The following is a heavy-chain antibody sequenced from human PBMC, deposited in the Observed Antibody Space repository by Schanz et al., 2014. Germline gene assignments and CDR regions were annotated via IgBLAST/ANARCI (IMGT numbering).Heavy chain of an antibody. Sequence: VQLVESGGGLVKPGGSLRLSCAAYGFTLSSYAMHWVRQAPGKGLEWVAVISYDGSNKYYADSVKGRFTISRDNSKNTLYLQMNTLRAEDTAVYYCARANYRRKINFDYWGRGTLVTVSS. CDR2: ISYDGSNK. D-gene: IGHD3-10*01. V-gene: IGHV3-30-3*01. CDR1: GFTLSSYA. CDR3: ARANYRRKINFDY. J-gene: IGHJ4*02.